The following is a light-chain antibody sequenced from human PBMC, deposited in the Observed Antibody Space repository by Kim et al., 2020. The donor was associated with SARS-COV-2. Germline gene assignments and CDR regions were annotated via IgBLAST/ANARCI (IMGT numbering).Light chain of an antibody. CDR1: QNIGTS. Sequence: DIQLTQSPSSLSASIGDRITITCRTSQNIGTSLNWYHQKPGRVPRLLIYDASRLQSGVPSRFSGSGSGTDFTLTITSLQPEDCAIYYCQQTSGTPYSFSQGTKLEI. CDR2: DAS. CDR3: QQTSGTPYS. V-gene: IGKV1-39*01. J-gene: IGKJ2*03.